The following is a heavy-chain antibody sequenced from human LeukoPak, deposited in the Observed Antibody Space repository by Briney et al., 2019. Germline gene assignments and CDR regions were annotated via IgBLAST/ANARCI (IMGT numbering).Heavy chain of an antibody. CDR1: GFTFSSYS. J-gene: IGHJ4*02. D-gene: IGHD3-10*01. CDR3: ARDTGGGSGTEIDY. V-gene: IGHV3-21*01. CDR2: ISSSSSYI. Sequence: GGSLRLSCAASGFTFSSYSMNWVRQAPGKGLEWVSSISSSSSYIYYADSVKGRSTISRDNAKNSLYLQMNSLRAEDTAVYYCARDTGGGSGTEIDYWGQGTLVTVSS.